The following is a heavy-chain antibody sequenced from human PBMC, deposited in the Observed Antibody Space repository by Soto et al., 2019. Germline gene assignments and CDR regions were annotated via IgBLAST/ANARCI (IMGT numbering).Heavy chain of an antibody. J-gene: IGHJ6*02. CDR3: ARQWELSGYYYGMDV. D-gene: IGHD1-26*01. V-gene: IGHV1-8*01. Sequence: ASVKVSCKASGYTFTSYDINWVRQASGQGLEWMGCMNPNSGNTGYAQKFQGRVTMTRDTSKSTAYMELSSLRSEDTAVYYCARQWELSGYYYGMDVWGQGTTVTVSS. CDR2: MNPNSGNT. CDR1: GYTFTSYD.